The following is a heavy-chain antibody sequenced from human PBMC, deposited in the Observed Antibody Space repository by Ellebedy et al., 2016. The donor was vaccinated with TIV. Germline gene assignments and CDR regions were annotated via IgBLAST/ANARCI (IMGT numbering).Heavy chain of an antibody. CDR2: IYPYSGGT. CDR1: GYTFTAYH. CDR3: AAFPYISTSSAF. Sequence: ASVKVSCKASGYTFTAYHIHWVRQAPGQGLEWMGWIYPYSGGTNYAPKFQGSVTMTRDMSISTGYMELSGLKSDDTAVYYCAAFPYISTSSAFWGQGTLVTVSS. J-gene: IGHJ4*02. D-gene: IGHD3-3*02. V-gene: IGHV1-2*02.